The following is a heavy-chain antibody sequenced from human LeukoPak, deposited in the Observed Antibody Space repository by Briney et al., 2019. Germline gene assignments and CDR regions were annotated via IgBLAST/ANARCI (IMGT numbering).Heavy chain of an antibody. Sequence: PGGSLRLSCAASGFTFSSYEMNWVRQAPGKGLEWVPYISSSGSTIYYADSVKGRFTISRDNAKNSLYLQMNSLRAEDTAVYYCAISSSWFPRDYWGQGTLVTVSS. CDR2: ISSSGSTI. D-gene: IGHD6-13*01. J-gene: IGHJ4*02. CDR3: AISSSWFPRDY. V-gene: IGHV3-48*03. CDR1: GFTFSSYE.